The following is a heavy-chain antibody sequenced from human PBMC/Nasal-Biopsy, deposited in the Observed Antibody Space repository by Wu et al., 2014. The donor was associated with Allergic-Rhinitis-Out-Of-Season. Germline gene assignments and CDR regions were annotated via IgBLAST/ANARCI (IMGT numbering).Heavy chain of an antibody. V-gene: IGHV3-23*01. D-gene: IGHD2-15*01. CDR2: ISGRALGT. CDR3: ARGRRYCSGSTCYLDNYYYMDV. CDR1: GFIFSDYA. J-gene: IGHJ6*03. Sequence: LRLSCAASGFIFSDYAMTWVRQAPGKGPEWVSLISGRALGTYYADSVKGRFLISRDDSLNTLFLQMNSLRAEDTAVYYCARGRRYCSGSTCYLDNYYYMDVWGKGTTVTVSS.